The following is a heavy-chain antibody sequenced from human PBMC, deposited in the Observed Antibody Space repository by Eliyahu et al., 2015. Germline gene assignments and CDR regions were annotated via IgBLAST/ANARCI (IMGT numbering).Heavy chain of an antibody. CDR1: VXSIXXXXYX. CDR2: IYYSGST. Sequence: QLQLQESGPGLLKPSETLSLTSXVXVXSIXXXXYXWGWXRPPPGKGLEWIGNIYYSGSTYYNPSLKSRVTISVDTTKNQFSLKLTSVTAADTALYYCASLPRYFEWGTGPFEYWGQGTRVTVSS. V-gene: IGHV4-39*01. CDR3: ASLPRYFEWGTGPFEY. J-gene: IGHJ4*02. D-gene: IGHD3-9*01.